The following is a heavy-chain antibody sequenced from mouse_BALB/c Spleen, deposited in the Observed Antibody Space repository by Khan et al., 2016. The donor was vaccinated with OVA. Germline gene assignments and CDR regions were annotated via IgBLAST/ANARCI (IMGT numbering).Heavy chain of an antibody. CDR2: ISYSGNT. V-gene: IGHV3-2*02. Sequence: EVQLQESGPGLVKPSQSLSLTCTVTGYSITSDYAWNWIRQFPENKLEWMGHISYSGNTKYNPSLKSRISVTRDTSKNQIFLQLNSVTAEDTATYYCARVYGGDFDYWGQGTTLTVSS. D-gene: IGHD2-10*02. J-gene: IGHJ2*01. CDR3: ARVYGGDFDY. CDR1: GYSITSDYA.